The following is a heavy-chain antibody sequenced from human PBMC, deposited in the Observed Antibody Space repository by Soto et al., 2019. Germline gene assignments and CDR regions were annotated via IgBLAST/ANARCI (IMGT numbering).Heavy chain of an antibody. V-gene: IGHV3-23*01. Sequence: EVQLFESGGGLVQPGESLRLSCAASGFTFSSYAMTWVRQAPGKGPEWVSSISGSGDYTYFADSVKGRFTISRDNSKDTLYLQMSSLRVEDTAIYYCAKDSRSHPQGWFDPWGQGTLVTVSS. CDR1: GFTFSSYA. D-gene: IGHD2-15*01. CDR3: AKDSRSHPQGWFDP. J-gene: IGHJ5*02. CDR2: ISGSGDYT.